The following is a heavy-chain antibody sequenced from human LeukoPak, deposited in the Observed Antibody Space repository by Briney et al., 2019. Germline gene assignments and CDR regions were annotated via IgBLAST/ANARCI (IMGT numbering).Heavy chain of an antibody. Sequence: GGSLRLSCAASGFTFSSYGMHWVRQAPGKGLEWVAFIRYDGSNKYYADSVKGRFTISRDNPKNTLYLQMNSLRAEDTAVYYCAPRHISPLDYWGQGTLVTVSS. D-gene: IGHD2-21*01. CDR1: GFTFSSYG. J-gene: IGHJ4*02. CDR3: APRHISPLDY. CDR2: IRYDGSNK. V-gene: IGHV3-30*02.